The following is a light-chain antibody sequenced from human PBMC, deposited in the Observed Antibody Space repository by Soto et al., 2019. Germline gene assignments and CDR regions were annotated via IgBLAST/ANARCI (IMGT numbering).Light chain of an antibody. V-gene: IGLV2-11*01. CDR1: SSDVGGYNY. Sequence: QSVLTQPRSVSGSPGQSVTISCTGTSSDVGGYNYVSWYHQHPGKAPKLMIYDVSKRPSGVPDRFSGSKSGNTASLTISGLQAEDEADYYCCSYAGSYTFSYVFGTGTKLTVL. J-gene: IGLJ1*01. CDR2: DVS. CDR3: CSYAGSYTFSYV.